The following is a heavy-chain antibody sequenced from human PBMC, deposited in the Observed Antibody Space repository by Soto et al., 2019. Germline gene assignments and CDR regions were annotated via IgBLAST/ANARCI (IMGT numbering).Heavy chain of an antibody. CDR3: ASGIVGATVDY. CDR2: INHSGST. V-gene: IGHV4-34*01. D-gene: IGHD1-26*01. J-gene: IGHJ4*02. CDR1: GGSFSGYY. Sequence: QVQLQQWGAGLLKPSETLSLTCAVYGGSFSGYYWSWIRQPPGKGLEWIGEINHSGSTNYNPSLKSLVTISVDTSKNQFSLKLSSVTAADTAVYYCASGIVGATVDYWGQGTLVTVSS.